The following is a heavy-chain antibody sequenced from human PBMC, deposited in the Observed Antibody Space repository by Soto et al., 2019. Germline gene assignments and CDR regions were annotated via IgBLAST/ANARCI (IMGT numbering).Heavy chain of an antibody. J-gene: IGHJ5*02. Sequence: QVQLVQSGVEVKKPGASVKVSCKASGYTFTSYGITWVRQAPGQGLEWMGCITAYNGNTDYAQKLQGRVTMTTDTSRSTAYMELRSLRADDTAMYYCARGYCSGGSCSLNWFDPWGQGTLVTVSS. CDR2: ITAYNGNT. V-gene: IGHV1-18*01. CDR1: GYTFTSYG. CDR3: ARGYCSGGSCSLNWFDP. D-gene: IGHD2-15*01.